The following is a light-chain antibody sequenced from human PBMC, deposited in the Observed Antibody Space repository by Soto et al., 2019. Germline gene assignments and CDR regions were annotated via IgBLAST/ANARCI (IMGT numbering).Light chain of an antibody. V-gene: IGKV3-11*01. CDR1: QSVRSN. CDR2: DAS. CDR3: QQRDNWPWT. J-gene: IGKJ1*01. Sequence: DTVLTQSPSTLSVSPGERATLSCRASQSVRSNLAWYQHKPGQAPRLLIYDASNRDTGIPGRFSGSGSGTDFTLTISSLEPEDFAVYYCQQRDNWPWTFGQGAKVEIK.